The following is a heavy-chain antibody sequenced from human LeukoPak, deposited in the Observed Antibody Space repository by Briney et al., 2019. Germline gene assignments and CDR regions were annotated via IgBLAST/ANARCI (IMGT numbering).Heavy chain of an antibody. CDR1: GGSISNSGHY. J-gene: IGHJ4*02. Sequence: SETLSVTCSVSGGSISNSGHYWGWLRPPPGKGLEWIGSVYFGGSTYYNPSLKSRVTISVDTSKNQFSLRVNSVIAADTAVYYRARSYLVRLPRPFDVWGQGTLVTVSS. CDR3: ARSYLVRLPRPFDV. CDR2: VYFGGST. V-gene: IGHV4-39*07. D-gene: IGHD2/OR15-2a*01.